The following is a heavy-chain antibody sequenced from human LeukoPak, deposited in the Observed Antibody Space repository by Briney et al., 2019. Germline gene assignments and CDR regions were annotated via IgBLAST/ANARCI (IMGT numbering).Heavy chain of an antibody. CDR3: ARERPYMITFGGVIDG. Sequence: SETLSLTCAVYGGSFSGYYGSWIRQPPGKGLEWIGEINHSGSTNYNPSPKSRVTISVDTSKNQFSLKLSSVTAADTAVYYCARERPYMITFGGVIDGWGQGTLVTVSS. CDR1: GGSFSGYY. CDR2: INHSGST. V-gene: IGHV4-34*01. J-gene: IGHJ5*02. D-gene: IGHD3-16*01.